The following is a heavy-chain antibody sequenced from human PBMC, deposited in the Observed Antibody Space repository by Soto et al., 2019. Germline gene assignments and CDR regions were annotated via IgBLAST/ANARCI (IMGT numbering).Heavy chain of an antibody. D-gene: IGHD1-26*01. CDR3: ARTRKGARWGDAFDI. Sequence: GGSLRLSCAASGFTFSSYWMSWVRQAPGKGLEWVANIKQDGSEKYYVDSVKGRFTISRDNAKNSLYLQMNSLRAEDTAVYYCARTRKGARWGDAFDIWGQGTMVTVSS. J-gene: IGHJ3*02. CDR1: GFTFSSYW. CDR2: IKQDGSEK. V-gene: IGHV3-7*03.